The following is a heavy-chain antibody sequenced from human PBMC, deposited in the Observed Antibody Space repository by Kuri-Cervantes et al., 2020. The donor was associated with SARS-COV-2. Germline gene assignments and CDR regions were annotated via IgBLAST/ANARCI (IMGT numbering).Heavy chain of an antibody. V-gene: IGHV1-69*13. Sequence: SVKVSCKASGGTFSSYAISWVRQAPGQGLEWMGGIIPIFGTANYAQKFQGRVTITADESTSTAYMELSSLRAEDTAVYYCARVEEYGDSYYYYYGMDVWGQGTTVTVSS. CDR2: IIPIFGTA. CDR1: GGTFSSYA. D-gene: IGHD4-17*01. J-gene: IGHJ6*02. CDR3: ARVEEYGDSYYYYYGMDV.